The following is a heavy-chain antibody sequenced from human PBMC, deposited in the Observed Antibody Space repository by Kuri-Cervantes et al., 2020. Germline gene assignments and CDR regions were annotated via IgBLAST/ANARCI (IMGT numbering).Heavy chain of an antibody. D-gene: IGHD6-19*01. V-gene: IGHV3-7*03. CDR3: AKVGSSGWTEYFQH. Sequence: GGSLRLSCAASGFTFSSYWMSWVRQAPGKGLEWVANIKQDGSEKYYVDSVKGRFTISRDNAKNSLYLQMNSLRAEDTAVYHCAKVGSSGWTEYFQHWGQGTLVTVSS. CDR2: IKQDGSEK. CDR1: GFTFSSYW. J-gene: IGHJ1*01.